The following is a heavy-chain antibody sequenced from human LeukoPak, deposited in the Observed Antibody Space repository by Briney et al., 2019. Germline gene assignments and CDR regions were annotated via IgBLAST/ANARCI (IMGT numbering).Heavy chain of an antibody. CDR1: GFTFSSYS. CDR2: ISSSSSYI. D-gene: IGHD1-26*01. J-gene: IGHJ1*01. V-gene: IGHV3-21*01. CDR3: ARDGPQGPLVGASPAEYFQH. Sequence: PGGSLRLSCAASGFTFSSYSMNWVRQAPGKGLEWVSSISSSSSYIYYADSVKGRFTISRDNAKNSLYLQMNSLRAEDTAVYYCARDGPQGPLVGASPAEYFQHWGQGTLVTVSS.